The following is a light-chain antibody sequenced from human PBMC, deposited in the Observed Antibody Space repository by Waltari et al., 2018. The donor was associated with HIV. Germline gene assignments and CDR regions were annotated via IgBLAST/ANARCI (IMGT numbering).Light chain of an antibody. Sequence: QSALTQPASVSGSPGQSITISCTGTSSAVGDYNYVSWYQQHPGKAPKLMIYDVSNRPSGVSNRFSGSKSGNTASLTISGLQAEDEADYYCNSYTSSSTLSVFGTGTKVTVL. J-gene: IGLJ1*01. CDR1: SSAVGDYNY. V-gene: IGLV2-14*03. CDR2: DVS. CDR3: NSYTSSSTLSV.